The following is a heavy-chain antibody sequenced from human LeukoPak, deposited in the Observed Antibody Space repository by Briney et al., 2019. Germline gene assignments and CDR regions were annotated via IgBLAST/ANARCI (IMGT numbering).Heavy chain of an antibody. D-gene: IGHD3-9*01. CDR3: ARDPHYDILTDPGDI. CDR2: INCYNGNT. V-gene: IGHV1-18*01. Sequence: ASVKVSCMASGYTFNSSGINWVRQAPGQGLEWMGWINCYNGNTKYAQDLQGRVTMTIDTSTSTAYMELRSLRSDDTAVYYCARDPHYDILTDPGDIWGQGTMVTVSS. CDR1: GYTFNSSG. J-gene: IGHJ3*02.